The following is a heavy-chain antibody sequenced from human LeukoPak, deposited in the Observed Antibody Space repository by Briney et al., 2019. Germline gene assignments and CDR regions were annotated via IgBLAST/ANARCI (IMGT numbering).Heavy chain of an antibody. J-gene: IGHJ1*01. V-gene: IGHV1-8*03. CDR3: ARGPPTAQYFQH. Sequence: GASVKVSCKASGYTFTTYDINWVRQATGQGLQWMGWINPNSGNTGYAQKFQGGITITRNTSISTVYMELSSLRSEDTAVYYCARGPPTAQYFQHWGQGTLVTVSS. CDR2: INPNSGNT. D-gene: IGHD1-1*01. CDR1: GYTFTTYD.